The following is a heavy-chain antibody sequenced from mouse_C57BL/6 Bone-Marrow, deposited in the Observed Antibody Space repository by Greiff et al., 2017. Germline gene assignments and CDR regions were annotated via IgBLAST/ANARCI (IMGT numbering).Heavy chain of an antibody. Sequence: EVKLVESGGDLVKPGASLKLSCAASGFTFSSYGMSWVHQTPDKRLEWVATISTGGSYTYYPDSVKGRCTISRDTAKNTLYLQMSSLKSEDTAMYYCARMEARYGNSWFAYWGQGTLVTVSA. CDR1: GFTFSSYG. D-gene: IGHD2-10*02. J-gene: IGHJ3*01. V-gene: IGHV5-6*01. CDR2: ISTGGSYT. CDR3: ARMEARYGNSWFAY.